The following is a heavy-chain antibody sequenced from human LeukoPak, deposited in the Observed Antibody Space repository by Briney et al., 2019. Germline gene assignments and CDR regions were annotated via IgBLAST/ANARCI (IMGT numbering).Heavy chain of an antibody. CDR1: GFTFDDYA. J-gene: IGHJ6*02. V-gene: IGHV3-9*01. Sequence: GGSLRLSCAAAGFTFDDYAMHWVRHAPGKGLEWVLGIRWDSGSIGNADSVKGRFTISRDNAKNSLYLQMNSLRAEDTALYYCAKDSSGRQYYYYGMHVWGQGTTVTVSS. CDR3: AKDSSGRQYYYYGMHV. D-gene: IGHD2-15*01. CDR2: IRWDSGSI.